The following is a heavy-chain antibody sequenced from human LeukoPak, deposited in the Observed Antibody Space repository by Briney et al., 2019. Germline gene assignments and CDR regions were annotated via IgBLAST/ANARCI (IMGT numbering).Heavy chain of an antibody. Sequence: GASVKVSCKASGYTFTSYGISWVRQAPGQGLEWMGWMNPNSGNTGYAQKFQGRVTMTRNTSISTAYMELSSLRSEDTAVYYCAREETGYCSSTSCYRAYFQHWGQGTLVTVSS. D-gene: IGHD2-2*02. CDR2: MNPNSGNT. J-gene: IGHJ1*01. CDR1: GYTFTSYG. V-gene: IGHV1-8*02. CDR3: AREETGYCSSTSCYRAYFQH.